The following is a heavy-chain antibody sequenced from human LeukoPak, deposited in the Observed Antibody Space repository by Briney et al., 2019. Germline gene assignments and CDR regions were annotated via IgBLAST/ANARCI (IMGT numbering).Heavy chain of an antibody. V-gene: IGHV1-2*02. D-gene: IGHD6-13*01. CDR3: ARERDSSTLKNWFDP. J-gene: IGHJ5*02. CDR1: GYTFTGYY. CDR2: INPNSGGT. Sequence: GASVTVSCKASGYTFTGYYMHWVRQAPGQGLEWMGWINPNSGGTNYAQKFQGRVTMTRETSISTAYMELSRLRSDDTAVYYCARERDSSTLKNWFDPWGQGTLVTVSS.